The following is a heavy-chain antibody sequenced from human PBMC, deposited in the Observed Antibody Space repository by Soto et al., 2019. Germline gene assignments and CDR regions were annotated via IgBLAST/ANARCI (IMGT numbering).Heavy chain of an antibody. D-gene: IGHD3-16*01. Sequence: QVQLVETGGGLVEPGGSLRLSCAASGFSVGDNYMTWIRQAPGKGLEWLSYSSSSGGYTNYADSVKGRFTISRDNDKNSLDLQMDSLRAEDTAVYLCARSSGRRHVFTFDYGLDVWGQGTTVTVSS. CDR1: GFSVGDNY. V-gene: IGHV3-11*06. J-gene: IGHJ6*02. CDR3: ARSSGRRHVFTFDYGLDV. CDR2: SSSSGGYT.